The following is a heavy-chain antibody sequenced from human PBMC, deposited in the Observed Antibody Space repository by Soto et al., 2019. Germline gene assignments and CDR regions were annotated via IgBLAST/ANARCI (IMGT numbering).Heavy chain of an antibody. D-gene: IGHD1-26*01. CDR1: GGSFSSSSYY. CDR2: IYYSGST. V-gene: IGHV4-39*01. Sequence: SETLSLTSPVSGGSFSSSSYYWAWIRQPPGKGLEWIGSIYYSGSTYYTPSLKSRVTISVDTSKNHLSLNMSSVTAADTAVYYCAGQSRDYYAWFGYWGQGSLVTVS. CDR3: AGQSRDYYAWFGY. J-gene: IGHJ4*02.